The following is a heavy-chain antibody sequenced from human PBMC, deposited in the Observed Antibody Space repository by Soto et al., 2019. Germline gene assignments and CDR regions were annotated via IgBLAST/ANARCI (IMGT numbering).Heavy chain of an antibody. CDR2: ISGSGGST. D-gene: IGHD6-13*01. V-gene: IGHV3-23*01. J-gene: IGHJ5*02. CDR3: AKDPRIAAAGTIWFDP. CDR1: GFTFSSYA. Sequence: GGSLRLSCAASGFTFSSYAMSWVRQAPGKGLEWVSAISGSGGSTYYADSVKGRFTISRDNSKNTLYLQMNSLRAEDTAVYYCAKDPRIAAAGTIWFDPWGQGTLVTVS.